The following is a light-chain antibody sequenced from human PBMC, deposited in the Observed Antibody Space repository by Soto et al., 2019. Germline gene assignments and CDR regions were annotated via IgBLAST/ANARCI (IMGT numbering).Light chain of an antibody. Sequence: EILMTQSPSTLSVSPRERATLSCSASQSVSSNLAWYQQKPGQAPRLLIYGASTRATGIPARFSGSGSGTEFTLTISSLQSEDFAVYYCQQYNNWPPGTFGQGTKVDI. J-gene: IGKJ1*01. CDR3: QQYNNWPPGT. CDR2: GAS. V-gene: IGKV3-15*01. CDR1: QSVSSN.